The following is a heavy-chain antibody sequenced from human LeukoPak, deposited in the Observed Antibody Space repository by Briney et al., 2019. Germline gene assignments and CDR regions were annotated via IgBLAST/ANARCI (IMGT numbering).Heavy chain of an antibody. Sequence: PGGSLRLSCAASGFTFDDYAMHWVRQAPGKGLEWVSGISWNSGSIGYADSVKGRFTISRDNSKNTLYLQMNSLRAEDTAVYYCAKDLFFWGQGTLVTVSS. V-gene: IGHV3-9*01. CDR3: AKDLFF. CDR2: ISWNSGSI. CDR1: GFTFDDYA. J-gene: IGHJ4*02.